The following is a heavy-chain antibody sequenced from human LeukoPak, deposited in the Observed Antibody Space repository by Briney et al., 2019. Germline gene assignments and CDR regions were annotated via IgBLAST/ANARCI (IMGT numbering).Heavy chain of an antibody. D-gene: IGHD6-19*01. CDR3: TKDRRQWVVPYFDS. Sequence: GGSLRLSCAASGFTFSTYAMSWVRHTPGKGLEWVSGISSGGNTQYTDSVKGRFTVSRDNSKNTLHLQIDSLRAEDTAIYYCTKDRRQWVVPYFDSWGKGTVVTVSS. CDR2: ISSGGNT. J-gene: IGHJ4*02. V-gene: IGHV3-23*01. CDR1: GFTFSTYA.